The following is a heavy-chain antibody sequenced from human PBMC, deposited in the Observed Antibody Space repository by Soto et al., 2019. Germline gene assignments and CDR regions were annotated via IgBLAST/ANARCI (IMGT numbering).Heavy chain of an antibody. Sequence: XSVQVSFTASGSPFTSYWKNFDRQAPGQGLERVGIMKSSGGSTSYAQKFQGRVTMTRDTSTSTVHMEPSSLRSEDTAAYYGGRNVGAIYNWFDPWGQGTLVTVSS. V-gene: IGHV1-46*01. CDR2: MKSSGGST. J-gene: IGHJ5*02. D-gene: IGHD1-26*01. CDR3: GRNVGAIYNWFDP. CDR1: GSPFTSYW.